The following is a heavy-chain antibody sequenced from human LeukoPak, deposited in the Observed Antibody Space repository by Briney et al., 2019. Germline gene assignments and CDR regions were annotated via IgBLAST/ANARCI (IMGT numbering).Heavy chain of an antibody. CDR2: IKQDGSEK. CDR1: GFTFSSYW. J-gene: IGHJ6*03. D-gene: IGHD6-19*01. CDR3: ARQASALQYYYNYMDV. Sequence: GGSLRLSCAASGFTFSSYWMSWVRQAPGKGLEWVANIKQDGSEKYYVDSVKGRFTISRDKSKNTMDSQMNSLRPEDTAVYYCARQASALQYYYNYMDVWGKGTTVIVSS. V-gene: IGHV3-7*01.